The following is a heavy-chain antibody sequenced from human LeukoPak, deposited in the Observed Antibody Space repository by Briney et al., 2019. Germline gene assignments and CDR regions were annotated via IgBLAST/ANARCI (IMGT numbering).Heavy chain of an antibody. Sequence: SETLSLTCTVSGGSISSYYWSWIRQPPGKGLEWVGYIYYSGSTNYNPSLKSRVTISVDTSKNQFSLKLISVTAADTAVYYCARHGNLVVPANYYYMDVWGKGTTVTVS. CDR3: ARHGNLVVPANYYYMDV. D-gene: IGHD2-2*01. CDR1: GGSISSYY. CDR2: IYYSGST. J-gene: IGHJ6*03. V-gene: IGHV4-59*08.